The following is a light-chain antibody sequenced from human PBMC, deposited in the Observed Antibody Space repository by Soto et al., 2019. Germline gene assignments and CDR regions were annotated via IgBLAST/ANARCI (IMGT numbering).Light chain of an antibody. CDR1: QSISSW. CDR3: QQTNSFTLT. CDR2: DAS. V-gene: IGKV1-5*01. Sequence: DIQMTQSPSTLSASVGDRVTITCRASQSISSWLAWYQQKPGKDPKLLIYDASSLQSGVPSRFSGSGSGTDFNLTISSLQTEDFATYYCQQTNSFTLTFGGGTKVDIK. J-gene: IGKJ4*01.